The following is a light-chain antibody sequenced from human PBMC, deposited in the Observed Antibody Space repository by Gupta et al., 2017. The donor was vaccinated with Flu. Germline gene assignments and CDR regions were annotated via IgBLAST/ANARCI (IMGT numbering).Light chain of an antibody. J-gene: IGLJ2*01. Sequence: SYVLTQTPSLSVAPGQTARLTCGGDDFGSKRGHWDQQKPGQAPVLVVYDGSDRPAEIPERISGSNSGNTATLTISGVETGDEADYYCQVWDGSIVVFGGGTKLTVL. V-gene: IGLV3-21*02. CDR3: QVWDGSIVV. CDR2: DGS. CDR1: DFGSKR.